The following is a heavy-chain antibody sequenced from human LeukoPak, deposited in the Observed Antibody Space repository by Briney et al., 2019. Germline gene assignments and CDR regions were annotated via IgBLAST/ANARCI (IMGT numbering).Heavy chain of an antibody. CDR3: AREGGSPNWFDP. CDR2: IYATGTT. D-gene: IGHD3-16*01. J-gene: IGHJ5*02. CDR1: GGSLSTYH. V-gene: IGHV4-4*07. Sequence: PSETLSLTCSVSGGSLSTYHWTWIRQPAGKGLQWIGRIYATGTTNSDPSLESRVTMSVDTSKNQFSLTLTSVTAADTAVYYCAREGGSPNWFDPWGQGTLVTVSS.